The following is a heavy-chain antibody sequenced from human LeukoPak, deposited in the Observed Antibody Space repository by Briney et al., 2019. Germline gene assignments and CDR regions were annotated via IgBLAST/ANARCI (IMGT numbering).Heavy chain of an antibody. J-gene: IGHJ4*02. Sequence: PSETLSLTCTVSGGSISSYYWSWIRQPAGKGLEWIGRIYTSGSTNYNPSLKSRVTMSVDTSKNQFSLKLSSVTAADTAAYYCARDLSYYGTYYFDYWGQGTLVTVSS. CDR1: GGSISSYY. V-gene: IGHV4-4*07. D-gene: IGHD2/OR15-2a*01. CDR2: IYTSGST. CDR3: ARDLSYYGTYYFDY.